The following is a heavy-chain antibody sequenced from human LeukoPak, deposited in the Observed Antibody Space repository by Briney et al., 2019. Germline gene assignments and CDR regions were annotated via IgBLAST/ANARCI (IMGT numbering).Heavy chain of an antibody. V-gene: IGHV1-18*01. Sequence: GASVEVSCKASGYTFTSYGISWVRQAPGQGLEWMGWISAYNGNTNYAQKLQGRVTMTTDTSTSTAYMELRSLRSDDTAVYYCARVKRLLWFGELLSWGQGTLVTVSS. CDR3: ARVKRLLWFGELLS. D-gene: IGHD3-10*01. CDR1: GYTFTSYG. CDR2: ISAYNGNT. J-gene: IGHJ5*02.